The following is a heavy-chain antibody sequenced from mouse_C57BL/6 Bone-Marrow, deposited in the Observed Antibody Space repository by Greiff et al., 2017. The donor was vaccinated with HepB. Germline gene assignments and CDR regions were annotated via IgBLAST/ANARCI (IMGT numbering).Heavy chain of an antibody. D-gene: IGHD1-1*01. CDR3: TRDGGVVAKNYAMDY. V-gene: IGHV5-9-1*02. Sequence: EVQVVESGEGLVKPGGSLKLSCAASGFTFSSYSMSWVRQTPEKRLEWVAYISSGGDYIYYADTVKGRFTIYRDNARNTLYLQMSSLKSEDTAMYYCTRDGGVVAKNYAMDYWGQGTSVTVSS. CDR2: ISSGGDYI. CDR1: GFTFSSYS. J-gene: IGHJ4*01.